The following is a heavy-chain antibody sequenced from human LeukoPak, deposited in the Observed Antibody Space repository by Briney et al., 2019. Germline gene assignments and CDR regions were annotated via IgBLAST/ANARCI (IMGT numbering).Heavy chain of an antibody. V-gene: IGHV4-39*01. J-gene: IGHJ4*02. CDR1: GGSISSSSYY. Sequence: SETLSLTRTVSGGSISSSSYYWGWIRQPPGKGLEWIGSIYYSGSTYYNPSLKSRVTISVDTSKNQFSLKLSSVTAADTAVYYCARRAAAGTDYWGQGTLVTVSS. CDR2: IYYSGST. D-gene: IGHD6-13*01. CDR3: ARRAAAGTDY.